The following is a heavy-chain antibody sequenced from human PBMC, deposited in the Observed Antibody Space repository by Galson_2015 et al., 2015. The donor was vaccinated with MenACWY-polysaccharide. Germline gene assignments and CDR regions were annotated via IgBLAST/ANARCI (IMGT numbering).Heavy chain of an antibody. D-gene: IGHD2-2*01. CDR3: ARSYRTRTTCYGLDY. CDR2: ISYDGSNK. V-gene: IGHV3-30-3*01. J-gene: IGHJ4*02. CDR1: GFTFSSYA. Sequence: SLRLSCAASGFTFSSYAMHWVRQAPGKGLEWVAVISYDGSNKHYAESVKGRFPISRDNSENTVFLEMNSLRAEDTAVYYCARSYRTRTTCYGLDYWGQGTLVTVSS.